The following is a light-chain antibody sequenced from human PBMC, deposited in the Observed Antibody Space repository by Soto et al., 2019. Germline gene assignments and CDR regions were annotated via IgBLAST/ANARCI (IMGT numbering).Light chain of an antibody. J-gene: IGLJ2*01. CDR3: CSYAGSSTHVV. V-gene: IGLV2-23*02. CDR2: EVS. CDR1: SSDVVSYNL. Sequence: QSALTQSASVSGSPGQSITISCTGTSSDVVSYNLVSWYQQHPGKAPKLMIYEVSKRPSGVSNRFSGSKSGNTASLTISGLQAEDEADYYCCSYAGSSTHVVFGGGTKLTVL.